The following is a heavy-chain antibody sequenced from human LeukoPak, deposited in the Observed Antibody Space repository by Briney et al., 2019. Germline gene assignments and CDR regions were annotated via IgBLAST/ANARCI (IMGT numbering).Heavy chain of an antibody. CDR2: MNPNSGNT. V-gene: IGHV1-8*03. CDR3: ARHQYNYEYSYYYYMDV. J-gene: IGHJ6*03. CDR1: GYTFTIYN. D-gene: IGHD5-18*01. Sequence: ASVKVSCKTSGYTFTIYNINWVRQATGQGLEWMGWMNPNSGNTGYAQKFQGRVTITRNTSISTAYMELSSLRSEDTAIYYCARHQYNYEYSYYYYMDVWGKGTTVTVSS.